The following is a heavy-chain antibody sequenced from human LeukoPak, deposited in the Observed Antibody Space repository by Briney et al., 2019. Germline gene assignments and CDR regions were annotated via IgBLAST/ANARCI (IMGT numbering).Heavy chain of an antibody. V-gene: IGHV3-7*03. Sequence: TGGSLRLSCAASGFTFSSYWMTWVRQAPGKGLEWVANIKRDGSEKHYVDSVKGRFTISRDNAKNSMFLQMNSLRAEDTAVYYCASLLAAGVASVDYWGQGTLVTVSS. J-gene: IGHJ4*02. CDR2: IKRDGSEK. CDR3: ASLLAAGVASVDY. CDR1: GFTFSSYW. D-gene: IGHD6-13*01.